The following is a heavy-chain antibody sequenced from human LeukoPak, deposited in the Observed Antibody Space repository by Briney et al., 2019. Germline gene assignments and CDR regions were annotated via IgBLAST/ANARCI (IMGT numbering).Heavy chain of an antibody. D-gene: IGHD3-10*01. CDR1: GYTFTGYY. Sequence: ASVKVSCKASGYTFTGYYMHWVRQAPGQGLEWMGWINPNSGGTNYAQKFQGRVTMARDTSISTAYMELSRLRSDDTAVYYCARTGDGSGSYSYYYGMDVWGQGTTVTVS. V-gene: IGHV1-2*02. CDR3: ARTGDGSGSYSYYYGMDV. J-gene: IGHJ6*02. CDR2: INPNSGGT.